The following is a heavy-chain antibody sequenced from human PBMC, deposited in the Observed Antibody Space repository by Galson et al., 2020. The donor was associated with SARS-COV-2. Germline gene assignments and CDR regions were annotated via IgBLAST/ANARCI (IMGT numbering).Heavy chain of an antibody. Sequence: GESLKISCAASGFTFSSVSMNWVRQAPGKGLEWVSHISASGGTIYYADSVKGRFTISRDNSKNSFYLQMNSLRAEDTAVYYCARVRNCHNNRCSGSDYNYYGLDVWGQGTTVTVSS. CDR3: ARVRNCHNNRCSGSDYNYYGLDV. J-gene: IGHJ6*02. V-gene: IGHV3-48*04. CDR2: ISASGGTI. CDR1: GFTFSSVS. D-gene: IGHD1-26*01.